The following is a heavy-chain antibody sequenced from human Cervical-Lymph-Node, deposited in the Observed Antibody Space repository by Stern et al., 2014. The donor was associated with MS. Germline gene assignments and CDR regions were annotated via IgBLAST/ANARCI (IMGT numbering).Heavy chain of an antibody. V-gene: IGHV4-38-2*02. J-gene: IGHJ5*02. D-gene: IGHD6-13*01. CDR3: AREEQQLIHGNWFDP. CDR2: FYHSGST. CDR1: TYSISSGYY. Sequence: QVQLQESGPGLVKPSETLSLTCSVSTYSISSGYYWGWIRQPPGKGLEWIGNFYHSGSTHYNPSLNSRVTISVDTAKHPFSLTFRPVPAADTAVYYCAREEQQLIHGNWFDPWGQGTLVTVSS.